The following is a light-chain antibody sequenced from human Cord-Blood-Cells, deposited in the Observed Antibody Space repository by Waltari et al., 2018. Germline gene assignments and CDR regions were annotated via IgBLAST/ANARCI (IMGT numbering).Light chain of an antibody. J-gene: IGKJ1*01. CDR2: WAS. Sequence: DIVMTQSPDSLAVSLGERATINCKSSQRVLYSSNNKNYLAWYQQKPGQPPKLLIYWASTREAGVPDRFSGSWSGTDFTLTISSLQAEDVAVYYCQQYYSTPWTFGQGTKVEIK. V-gene: IGKV4-1*01. CDR3: QQYYSTPWT. CDR1: QRVLYSSNNKNY.